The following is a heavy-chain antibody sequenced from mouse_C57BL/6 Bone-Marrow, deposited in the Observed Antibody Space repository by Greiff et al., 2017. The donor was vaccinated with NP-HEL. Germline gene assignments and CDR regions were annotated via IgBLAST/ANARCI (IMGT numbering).Heavy chain of an antibody. J-gene: IGHJ2*01. V-gene: IGHV5-17*01. Sequence: DVKLVESGGGLVKPGGSLKLSCAASGFTFSDYGMHWVRQAPEKGLEWVAYISSGSSTIYYADTVKGRFTISRDNAKNTLFLQMTSLRSEDTAMYYCARLYYYGSSYDFDYWGQGTTLTVSS. CDR2: ISSGSSTI. D-gene: IGHD1-1*01. CDR1: GFTFSDYG. CDR3: ARLYYYGSSYDFDY.